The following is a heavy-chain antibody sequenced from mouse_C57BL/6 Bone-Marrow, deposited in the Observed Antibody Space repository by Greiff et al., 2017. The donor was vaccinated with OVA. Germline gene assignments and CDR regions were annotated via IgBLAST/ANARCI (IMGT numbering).Heavy chain of an antibody. V-gene: IGHV1-15*01. CDR1: GYTFTDYE. J-gene: IGHJ4*01. CDR3: TRSGAMDY. Sequence: VQLQQSGAELVRPGASVTLSCKASGYTFTDYEMHWVKQTPVHGLEWIGAIDPETGGTAYNQKFKGKAILTADKSSSTVYMELRSLTSEDSAVYYCTRSGAMDYWGQGTTVTVAS. CDR2: IDPETGGT.